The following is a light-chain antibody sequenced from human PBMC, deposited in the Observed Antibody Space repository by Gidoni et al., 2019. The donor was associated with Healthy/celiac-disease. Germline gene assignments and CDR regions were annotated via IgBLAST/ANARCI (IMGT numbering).Light chain of an antibody. CDR1: SSNIGNNY. CDR2: DNN. J-gene: IGLJ1*01. Sequence: QSVLTPPPSVSAAPGPKVTISCSGSSSNIGNNYVSWYQQLPGTAPKLLIYDNNKRPSGIPDRFSGSKSGTSATLGITGLQTGDEADYYCGTWDSSLSAYVFGTGTKVTVL. CDR3: GTWDSSLSAYV. V-gene: IGLV1-51*01.